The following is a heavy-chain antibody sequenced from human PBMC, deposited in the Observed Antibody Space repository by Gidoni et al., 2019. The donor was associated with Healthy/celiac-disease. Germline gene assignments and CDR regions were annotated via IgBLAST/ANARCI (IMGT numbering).Heavy chain of an antibody. D-gene: IGHD5-12*01. Sequence: EVHLLESGGGLVQPGGSLSLPCAASGFTFSSYAMGWVRQGPGKGVVWVSAVSGGGGSTYYAGTVTGRFTISRDNSKNTLYLQMNSLRAEDTAVYYCATRDIVASGETYWGQGTLVTVSS. V-gene: IGHV3-23*01. CDR2: VSGGGGST. CDR1: GFTFSSYA. CDR3: ATRDIVASGETY. J-gene: IGHJ4*02.